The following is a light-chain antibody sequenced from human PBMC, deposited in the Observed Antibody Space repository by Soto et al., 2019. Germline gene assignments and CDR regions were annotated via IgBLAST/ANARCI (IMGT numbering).Light chain of an antibody. J-gene: IGKJ1*01. CDR2: GAS. CDR3: QQTYSSPWT. V-gene: IGKV1-39*01. Sequence: EIQMTQSPSSLSASLGDRVTITCQASQDINDYLNWYQQKPGKAPRLLIYGASSLQGGVPSRFSGSGSGTDFTLTISRLQPEDFATYYCQQTYSSPWTFGQGTKVEIK. CDR1: QDINDY.